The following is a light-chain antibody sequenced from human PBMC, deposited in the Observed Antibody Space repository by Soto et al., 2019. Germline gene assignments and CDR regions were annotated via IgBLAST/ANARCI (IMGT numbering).Light chain of an antibody. CDR3: QQNQSLPFT. CDR1: QSVLHRSNGNNY. V-gene: IGKV4-1*01. J-gene: IGKJ3*01. CDR2: WSS. Sequence: DIVMTQSPDSLSVSLGERATIKCRSSQSVLHRSNGNNYIAWYQQKPGQPPKLLIYWSSTRDSGVPDRFIGSGSRTDFTLTVSSLQAEDVAVYYCQQNQSLPFTFGPGTKVHIE.